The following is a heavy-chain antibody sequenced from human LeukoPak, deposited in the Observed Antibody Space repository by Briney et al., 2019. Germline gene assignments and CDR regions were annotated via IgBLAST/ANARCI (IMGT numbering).Heavy chain of an antibody. V-gene: IGHV4-61*02. J-gene: IGHJ6*03. D-gene: IGHD3-10*01. CDR2: IYTSGSS. CDR3: ARVRRGSKGPKEDYMDV. CDR1: GGSISSGSYY. Sequence: SETLSLTCTVSGGSISSGSYYWSWIRQPAGKGLEWIGRIYTSGSSNYNPSLKSRVTISVDTSKNQFSLKLSSVTAADTAVYYCARVRRGSKGPKEDYMDVWGKGTTVTVSS.